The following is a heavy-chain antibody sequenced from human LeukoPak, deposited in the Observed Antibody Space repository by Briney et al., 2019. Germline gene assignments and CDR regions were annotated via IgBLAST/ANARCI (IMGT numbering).Heavy chain of an antibody. D-gene: IGHD3-10*01. V-gene: IGHV3-23*01. Sequence: GGSLRLSCAASGFTFDDYAMSWVRQAPGKGLEWVSVLFTGGGRTLYADSVKGRFTISGDTSRTTLYLQMNGLRAEDTAVYYCATECDYSPGHKFDLWGQGTLVTVSS. CDR3: ATECDYSPGHKFDL. CDR1: GFTFDDYA. J-gene: IGHJ4*02. CDR2: LFTGGGRT.